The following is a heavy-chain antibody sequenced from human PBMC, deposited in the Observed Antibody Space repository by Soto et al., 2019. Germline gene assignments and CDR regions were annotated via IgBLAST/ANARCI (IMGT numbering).Heavy chain of an antibody. CDR2: ISSSSSTI. D-gene: IGHD4-4*01. CDR1: GFTFSSYS. J-gene: IGHJ6*02. V-gene: IGHV3-48*02. CDR3: ARANSNFYYYYGMDV. Sequence: GGSLRLSCAASGFTFSSYSMNWVRQAPGKGLEWVSYISSSSSTIYYADSVKGRFTISRDNAKNSLYLQMNSLRDEDTAVYYCARANSNFYYYYGMDVWGQGTTVTVSS.